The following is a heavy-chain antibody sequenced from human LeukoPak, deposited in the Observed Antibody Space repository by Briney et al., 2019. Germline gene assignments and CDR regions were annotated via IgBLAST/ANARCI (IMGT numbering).Heavy chain of an antibody. Sequence: PSETLTLTCTVSAGSISSYYWNWIRQPPGKGLEWIGYIYYSAITNYNPSLKSRVTISVGTSKSQFSLTLTSVTAADTALDYCARAGRWEGRPHAFDIWGQGTMVTVSS. J-gene: IGHJ3*02. CDR3: ARAGRWEGRPHAFDI. CDR2: IYYSAIT. CDR1: AGSISSYY. V-gene: IGHV4-59*01. D-gene: IGHD1-26*01.